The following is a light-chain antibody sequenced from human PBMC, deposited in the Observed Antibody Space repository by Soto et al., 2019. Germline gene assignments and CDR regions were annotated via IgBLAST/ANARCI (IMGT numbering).Light chain of an antibody. V-gene: IGLV2-11*01. CDR2: DVS. CDR3: CKNAGTYEL. J-gene: IGLJ2*01. Sequence: QSVLTQPRSVSGSPGQSVTISCTGTSSDVGGYNYVSWYQQHPGKAPKGMIYDVSERPSGVPDRFSGSKSGNTASLTISGLQAEDGANYYCCKNAGTYELFGGGPKVPVL. CDR1: SSDVGGYNY.